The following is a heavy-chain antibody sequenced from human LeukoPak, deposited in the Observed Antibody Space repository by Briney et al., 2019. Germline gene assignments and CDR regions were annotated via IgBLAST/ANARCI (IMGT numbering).Heavy chain of an antibody. Sequence: SETLSLTCTVSGGSISSSSYYWGWIRQPPGKGLEWIGEINHSGSTNYNPSPKSRVTISVDTSKNQFSLKLSSVTAADTAVYYCARGRRNDYVWGSYRSGYFDYWGQGTLVTVSS. D-gene: IGHD3-16*02. J-gene: IGHJ4*02. CDR2: INHSGST. CDR1: GGSISSSSYY. CDR3: ARGRRNDYVWGSYRSGYFDY. V-gene: IGHV4-39*07.